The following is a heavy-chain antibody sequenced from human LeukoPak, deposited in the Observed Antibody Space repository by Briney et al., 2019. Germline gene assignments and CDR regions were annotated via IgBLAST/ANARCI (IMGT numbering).Heavy chain of an antibody. CDR3: ARDRNFPAYYFDY. Sequence: GGSLRLSCAASGFTFRNHGMHWVRQAPGKGLEWLAVIWYDGSEKYYTDSVQGRFTISRDNSKNALYLQMDSLRAEDTAVYYCARDRNFPAYYFDYWGQGALVTVSS. D-gene: IGHD1-14*01. CDR2: IWYDGSEK. CDR1: GFTFRNHG. J-gene: IGHJ4*02. V-gene: IGHV3-33*01.